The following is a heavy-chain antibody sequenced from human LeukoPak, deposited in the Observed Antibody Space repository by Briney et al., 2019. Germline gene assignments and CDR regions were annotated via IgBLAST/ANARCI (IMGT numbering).Heavy chain of an antibody. CDR3: AKPWGMVRGVIMGEDY. V-gene: IGHV3-23*01. J-gene: IGHJ4*02. D-gene: IGHD3-10*01. CDR1: GFTFGSYA. Sequence: GGSLRLPCAASGFTFGSYAMYWVRQAPGKGLEWVSGISGSGGSTFYADSVKGRFTISRDNSENTVYLQMNSLRAEDTAVYYCAKPWGMVRGVIMGEDYWGQGTLVTVSS. CDR2: ISGSGGST.